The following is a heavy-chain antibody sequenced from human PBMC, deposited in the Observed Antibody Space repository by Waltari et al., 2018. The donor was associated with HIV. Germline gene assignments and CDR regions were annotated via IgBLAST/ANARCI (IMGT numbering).Heavy chain of an antibody. CDR3: ARAPTTSLSLIQGF. CDR1: GYTFTSYG. V-gene: IGHV1-18*01. J-gene: IGHJ4*02. Sequence: QVQLVQSGAEVKKPGASVKVSCKASGYTFTSYGISWVRQAPGQGLEWMGWISADNGNTNYAQKRQGRVTMTTDTSTSTVYMELRCLRSDDTAMYYCARAPTTSLSLIQGFWGQGTLVTVSS. CDR2: ISADNGNT. D-gene: IGHD5-18*01.